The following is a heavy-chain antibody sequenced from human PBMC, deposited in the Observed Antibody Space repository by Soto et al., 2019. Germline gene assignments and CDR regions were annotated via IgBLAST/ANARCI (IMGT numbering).Heavy chain of an antibody. V-gene: IGHV3-48*02. Sequence: GSLRLACAASGFTFSSYSMNWVRQAPGKGLEWVSYISSSSSTIYYADSVKGRFTISRDNAKNSLYLQMNSLRDEDTAVYYCVRIALPTAYSSGWYHNNGFDPWGKGPLVTVP. D-gene: IGHD6-19*01. CDR2: ISSSSSTI. J-gene: IGHJ5*02. CDR1: GFTFSSYS. CDR3: VRIALPTAYSSGWYHNNGFDP.